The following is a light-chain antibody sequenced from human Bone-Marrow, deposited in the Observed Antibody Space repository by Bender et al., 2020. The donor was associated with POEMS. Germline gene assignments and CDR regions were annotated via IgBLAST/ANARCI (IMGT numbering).Light chain of an antibody. Sequence: SYELTQPSSVSVSPGQTAKITCSGDVLAKMFARWFQQKPGQAPVLVIYKDTERPLGIPERFSGSTSGTTVTLTISGAQVEDEADYYCYSATDNNGRVFGGGTKLTVL. J-gene: IGLJ3*02. CDR1: VLAKMF. CDR3: YSATDNNGRV. CDR2: KDT. V-gene: IGLV3-27*01.